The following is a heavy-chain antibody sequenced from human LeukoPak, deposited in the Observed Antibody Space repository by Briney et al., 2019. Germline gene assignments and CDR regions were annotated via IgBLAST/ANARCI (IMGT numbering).Heavy chain of an antibody. CDR1: GFTFSSYA. CDR3: AKNVLLWLGELSAWFDP. J-gene: IGHJ5*02. V-gene: IGHV3-23*01. Sequence: GGSLRLSCAASGFTFSSYAMSWVRQAPGKGLEWVSAISGSGGSTYYADSVKGRFTISRDNSKNTLYLQMNSLRAEDTAVYYCAKNVLLWLGELSAWFDPWGQGILVTVSS. D-gene: IGHD3-10*01. CDR2: ISGSGGST.